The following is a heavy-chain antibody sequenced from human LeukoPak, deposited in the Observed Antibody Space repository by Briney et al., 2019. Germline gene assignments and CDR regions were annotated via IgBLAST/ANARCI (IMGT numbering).Heavy chain of an antibody. Sequence: SVKVSCKASGGTFSSYAISWVRQAPGQGLEWMGGIIPIFGTANYAQKFQGRVTTTADESTSTAYMELSSLRFEDMAVYYCASTPGYSSGWYSLYYFDYWGQGTLVTVSS. V-gene: IGHV1-69*13. J-gene: IGHJ4*02. D-gene: IGHD6-19*01. CDR2: IIPIFGTA. CDR1: GGTFSSYA. CDR3: ASTPGYSSGWYSLYYFDY.